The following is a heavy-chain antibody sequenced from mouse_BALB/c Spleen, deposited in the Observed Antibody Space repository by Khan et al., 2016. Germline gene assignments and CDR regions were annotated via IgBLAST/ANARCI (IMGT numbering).Heavy chain of an antibody. CDR1: DYSITSGYY. Sequence: EVQLQESGPGLVKPSQSLSLTCSVTDYSITSGYYWNWIRQFPGNKLEWMGYISYDGSNNYNPSLKNRISITRDTSKNQFFLKLNSVTTEDTATYYCARKNYGRSWYFDVWGAGTTVTVSS. CDR2: ISYDGSN. D-gene: IGHD1-1*01. CDR3: ARKNYGRSWYFDV. J-gene: IGHJ1*01. V-gene: IGHV3-6*02.